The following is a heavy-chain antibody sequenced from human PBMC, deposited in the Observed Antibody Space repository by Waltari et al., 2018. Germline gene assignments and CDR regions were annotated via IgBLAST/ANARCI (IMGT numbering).Heavy chain of an antibody. J-gene: IGHJ2*01. V-gene: IGHV4-59*11. CDR2: IYYSGST. D-gene: IGHD3-22*01. CDR3: ARKAYYYDSSGYSPIWYFDL. CDR1: GGSISSHY. Sequence: QVQLQESGPGLVKPSETLSLTCTVSGGSISSHYWSWIRQPPGKGLEWIGYIYYSGSTNYNPSLKSRVTISVDTSKNQFSLKLSSVTAADTAVYYCARKAYYYDSSGYSPIWYFDLWGRGTLVTVSS.